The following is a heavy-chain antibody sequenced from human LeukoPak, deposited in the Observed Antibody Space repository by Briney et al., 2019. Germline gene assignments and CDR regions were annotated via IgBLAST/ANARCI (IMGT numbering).Heavy chain of an antibody. V-gene: IGHV3-23*01. CDR3: AKGNGYSYGRYYFDY. CDR2: ISGSGGST. D-gene: IGHD5-18*01. J-gene: IGHJ4*02. Sequence: GGSLRLSCAASGFTFSCYAMSWVRQAPGKGLEWVSAISGSGGSTYYADSVKGRFTISRDNSKNTLYLQMNSLRAEDTAVYYCAKGNGYSYGRYYFDYWGQGTLVTVS. CDR1: GFTFSCYA.